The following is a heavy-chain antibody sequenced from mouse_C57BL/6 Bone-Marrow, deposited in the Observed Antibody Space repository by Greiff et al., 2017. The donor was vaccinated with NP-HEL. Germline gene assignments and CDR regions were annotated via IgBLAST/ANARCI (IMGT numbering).Heavy chain of an antibody. V-gene: IGHV1-69*01. D-gene: IGHD2-4*01. CDR2: IDPSDSYT. CDR3: ARDKPFYYDYDAGCNYYAMDY. J-gene: IGHJ4*01. CDR1: GYTFTSYW. Sequence: QVQLQQPGAELVMPGASVKLSCKASGYTFTSYWMHWVKQRPGQGLEWIGEIDPSDSYTNYNQKFKGKSTLTVAKSSTTAYMQLSILTSEASAVYYCARDKPFYYDYDAGCNYYAMDYWGQGTSVTVSS.